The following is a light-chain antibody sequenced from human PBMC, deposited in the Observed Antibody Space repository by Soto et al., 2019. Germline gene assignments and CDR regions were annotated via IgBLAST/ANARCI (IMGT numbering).Light chain of an antibody. Sequence: DFVMTQSPDSLLVSLGEMATINCRSSQSVLYSSNNKNYLAWYQQKPGQPPKLLIYWASTRRSGVPDRFSGSGSGTDFTLTISSLQAEDVAVYYCQQYYSTPRTFGQGTKLEIK. CDR2: WAS. CDR3: QQYYSTPRT. J-gene: IGKJ2*01. CDR1: QSVLYSSNNKNY. V-gene: IGKV4-1*01.